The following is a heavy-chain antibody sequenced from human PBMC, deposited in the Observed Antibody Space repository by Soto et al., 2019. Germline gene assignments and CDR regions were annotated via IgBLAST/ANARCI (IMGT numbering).Heavy chain of an antibody. CDR2: IKQDGSEN. CDR1: GFIFSSYW. D-gene: IGHD5-12*01. V-gene: IGHV3-7*03. CDR3: AKDKTPRAYSGYEPSFNS. Sequence: GGSLRLSCAASGFIFSSYWMSCVRQAPGKGLEWVANIKQDGSENYYVDYVKGRFTISRDSAETSMYLPRSILRPEATAFYSCAKDKTPRAYSGYEPSFNSWGQGTLVTVYS. J-gene: IGHJ4*02.